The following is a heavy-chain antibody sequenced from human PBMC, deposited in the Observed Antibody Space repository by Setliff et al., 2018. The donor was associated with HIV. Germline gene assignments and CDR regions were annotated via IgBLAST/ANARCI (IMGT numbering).Heavy chain of an antibody. J-gene: IGHJ6*03. Sequence: SETLSLTCTVSGGSISSYYWSWIRQSPGKGLEWIGYIYYSGSTSYNPSLKSRVTISVDTSKTQFSLKLSSVTAADTAVYYCARHAPRNHDLAGVFYPYYMDVWGKGTTVTVSS. CDR2: IYYSGST. D-gene: IGHD1-1*01. CDR1: GGSISSYY. CDR3: ARHAPRNHDLAGVFYPYYMDV. V-gene: IGHV4-59*08.